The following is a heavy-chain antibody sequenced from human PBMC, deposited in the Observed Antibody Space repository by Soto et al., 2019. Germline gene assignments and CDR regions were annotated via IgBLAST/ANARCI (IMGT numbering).Heavy chain of an antibody. D-gene: IGHD3-10*01. CDR2: LIPSTETP. CDR3: TRGTKGPGQYGPGSQGWFDP. J-gene: IGHJ5*02. CDR1: GGTFIRHA. V-gene: IGHV1-69*01. Sequence: QVQLMQSGAEVKKPGSSVRVSCKASGGTFIRHAINWVRQAPGQGIEWMGVLIPSTETPNNAQKIQDRGTITSDQSTNTVYMELSNLRADDTAVYYCTRGTKGPGQYGPGSQGWFDPWGQGPLVTVSS.